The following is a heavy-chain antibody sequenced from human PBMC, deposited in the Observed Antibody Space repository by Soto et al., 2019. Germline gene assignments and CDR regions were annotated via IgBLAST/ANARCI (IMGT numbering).Heavy chain of an antibody. CDR3: ARMVGGSPDS. CDR1: GDSASSNSAA. CDR2: TYYRSKWYN. J-gene: IGHJ4*02. Sequence: PSQTLSLTCAISGDSASSNSAAWNWIRQSPSRGLEWLGRTYYRSKWYNEYALSVKSRITVNADTSENRFSLQLNSVTPEDTAVYYCARMVGGSPDSWGQGILVTVSS. V-gene: IGHV6-1*01. D-gene: IGHD1-26*01.